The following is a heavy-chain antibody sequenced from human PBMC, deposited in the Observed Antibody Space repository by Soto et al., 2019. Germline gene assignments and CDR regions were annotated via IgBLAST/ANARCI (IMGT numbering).Heavy chain of an antibody. Sequence: SGTLSLTWTVCGGSISSEYWSWIRQPPGKGLEWIGYIYYSGSTNYNPSLKSRVTISVDTSKNQFSLKLSSVTAADTAVYYCARDRVMVFPGYISSCSLANAFDISAKGTMVPLS. CDR1: GGSISSEY. V-gene: IGHV4-59*01. J-gene: IGHJ3*02. CDR2: IYYSGST. D-gene: IGHD6-13*01. CDR3: ARDRVMVFPGYISSCSLANAFDI.